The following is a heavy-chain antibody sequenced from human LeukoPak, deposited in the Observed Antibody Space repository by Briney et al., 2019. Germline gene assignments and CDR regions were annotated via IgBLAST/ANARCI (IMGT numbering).Heavy chain of an antibody. Sequence: SETLSLTCSVSGYSISSGYYWGWIRQSPGKGLEWIANMYHSGLIYYNPSLKSRITISMDTSKNQFSLKLTSVTAADTAVYYXXXXXXXXXXXXXLRGVRGHNWFDPWGQGTLVTVSS. CDR2: MYHSGLI. D-gene: IGHD3-10*01. CDR1: GYSISSGYY. V-gene: IGHV4-38-2*02. CDR3: XXXXXXXXXXXXLRGVRGHNWFDP. J-gene: IGHJ5*02.